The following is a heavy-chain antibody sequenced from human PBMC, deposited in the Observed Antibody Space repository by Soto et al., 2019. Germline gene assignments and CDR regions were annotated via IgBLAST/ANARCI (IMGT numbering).Heavy chain of an antibody. CDR2: IKQDGSEK. D-gene: IGHD5-12*01. CDR3: ARDSGAPLNSGYE. CDR1: GFTFSSYW. J-gene: IGHJ4*02. V-gene: IGHV3-7*01. Sequence: GGSLRLSCAASGFTFSSYWISWVRQAPGKGLEWVANIKQDGSEKYYVDSVKGRFTISRDNAKNSLYLQMNSLRAEDTAVYYCARDSGAPLNSGYEWGQGTLVTVSS.